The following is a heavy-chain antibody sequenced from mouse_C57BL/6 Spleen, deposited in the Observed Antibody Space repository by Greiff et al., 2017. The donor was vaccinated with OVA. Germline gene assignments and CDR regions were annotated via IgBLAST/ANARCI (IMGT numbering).Heavy chain of an antibody. V-gene: IGHV7-3*01. CDR2: IRNKANGYTT. D-gene: IGHD2-5*01. J-gene: IGHJ1*03. Sequence: EVKVVESGGGLVQPGGSLSLSCAASGFTFTDYYMSWVRQPPGKALEWLGFIRNKANGYTTEYSASVKGRFTISRDNSQSILYLQMNALRAEDSATYYCARFYSKHWYFDVWGTGTTVTVSS. CDR1: GFTFTDYY. CDR3: ARFYSKHWYFDV.